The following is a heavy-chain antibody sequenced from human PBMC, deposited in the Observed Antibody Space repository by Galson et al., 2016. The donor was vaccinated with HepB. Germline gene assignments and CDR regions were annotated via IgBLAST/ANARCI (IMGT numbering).Heavy chain of an antibody. D-gene: IGHD6-19*01. V-gene: IGHV3-23*01. CDR3: ASSAASGWSTDFFDY. Sequence: SLRLSCAASGFTFSNSAMSWVRQAPGKGLEWVSIITDSGHGTYYADPLKGRFTISRDNSRNTMYLQMNGLRVEDTAVYYCASSAASGWSTDFFDYWGLGTRVTVSS. CDR2: ITDSGHGT. J-gene: IGHJ4*02. CDR1: GFTFSNSA.